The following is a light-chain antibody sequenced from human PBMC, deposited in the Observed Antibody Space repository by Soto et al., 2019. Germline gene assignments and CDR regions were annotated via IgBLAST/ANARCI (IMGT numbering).Light chain of an antibody. CDR2: GAS. J-gene: IGKJ5*01. CDR3: QQFHNWPPIT. V-gene: IGKV3-15*01. CDR1: QSVSTN. Sequence: EILLTQSPGTLSLSPGERATLSCMASQSVSTNLAWYQQKPGQAPRLLIYGASTRATGIPARFSGSGSGTEFTLTISSLQSEDFAVYYCQQFHNWPPITFGQGTRLEIK.